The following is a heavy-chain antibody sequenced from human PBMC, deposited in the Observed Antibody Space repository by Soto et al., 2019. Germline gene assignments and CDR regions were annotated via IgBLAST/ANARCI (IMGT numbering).Heavy chain of an antibody. Sequence: QVQLVESGGGVVQPGRSLRLSCAASGFTFSSYGMHWVRQAPGKGLEWVAVISYDGSNKYYADSVKGRFTISRDNSKNTLYLQMNSLRAEDTAVYYCAQDPQTPLDYWGQGTLVTVSS. CDR3: AQDPQTPLDY. CDR2: ISYDGSNK. V-gene: IGHV3-30*18. J-gene: IGHJ4*02. CDR1: GFTFSSYG.